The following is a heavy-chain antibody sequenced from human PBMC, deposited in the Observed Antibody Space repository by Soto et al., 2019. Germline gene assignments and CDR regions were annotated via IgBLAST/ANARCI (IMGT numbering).Heavy chain of an antibody. CDR1: GYTLTELS. CDR2: FDPEDGET. J-gene: IGHJ4*02. D-gene: IGHD3-9*01. CDR3: ATTGILTGYYNRGEFDY. Sequence: ASVKVSCKVSGYTLTELSMHWVRQAPGKGLEWMGGFDPEDGETIYAQKFQGRVTMTEDTSTDTAYMELSSLRSEDTAVYYCATTGILTGYYNRGEFDYWGQGTLVTVSS. V-gene: IGHV1-24*01.